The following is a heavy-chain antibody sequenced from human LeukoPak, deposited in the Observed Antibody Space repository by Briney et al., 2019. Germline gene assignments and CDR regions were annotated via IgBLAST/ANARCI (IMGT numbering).Heavy chain of an antibody. CDR3: ARQGSYYRFDY. CDR1: GYSISSGYY. CDR2: IYHSGST. Sequence: SETLYLTCAVSGYSISSGYYWGWIRQPPGKGLEWIGSIYHSGSTYYNPSLESRVTLSVDTSKNQFSLRLSSVTATDTAVYYCARQGSYYRFDYWGQGTLVTVSS. V-gene: IGHV4-38-2*01. D-gene: IGHD1-26*01. J-gene: IGHJ4*02.